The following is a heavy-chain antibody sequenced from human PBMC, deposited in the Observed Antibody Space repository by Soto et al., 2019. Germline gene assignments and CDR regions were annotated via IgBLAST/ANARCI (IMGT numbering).Heavy chain of an antibody. J-gene: IGHJ5*02. CDR2: IIPIFGTA. CDR3: AREGRDGYNYGWFDP. CDR1: GGTFSSYA. Sequence: QVQLVQSGAEVKKPGSSVKVSCKASGGTFSSYAISWVRQAPGQGLEWVGGIIPIFGTANYAQKFQGRVTITADESPRTAYMGLSSLRSEDTAVYYCAREGRDGYNYGWFDPWGQGTLVTVSS. D-gene: IGHD5-12*01. V-gene: IGHV1-69*01.